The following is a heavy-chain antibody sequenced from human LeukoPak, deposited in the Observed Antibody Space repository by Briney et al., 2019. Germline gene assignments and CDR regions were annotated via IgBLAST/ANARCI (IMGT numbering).Heavy chain of an antibody. V-gene: IGHV3-7*01. CDR3: VSRRGDY. Sequence: GGSLRLSCVDYGVTFSNDWRSWVRQSPGKGLEWVAIINLTAIETYYLDSVNARFTISRDNPRKSLYLQMNSLRVEDTAIYYCVSRRGDYWGQGTLVTVSS. CDR2: INLTAIET. CDR1: GVTFSNDW. J-gene: IGHJ4*02.